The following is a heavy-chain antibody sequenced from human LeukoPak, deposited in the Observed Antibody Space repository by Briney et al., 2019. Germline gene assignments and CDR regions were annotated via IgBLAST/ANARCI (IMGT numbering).Heavy chain of an antibody. D-gene: IGHD2-15*01. CDR1: GFTFSSYA. Sequence: GGSLRLSCAASGFTFSSYAMSWVRQAPGKGLEWVSSISGSGSSTYYADSVKGRFTISRDKSKNTLYLQMNSLRAEDTAVYYCAKGKYCSGGSCTFDYWGQGTLVTVSS. J-gene: IGHJ4*02. V-gene: IGHV3-23*01. CDR3: AKGKYCSGGSCTFDY. CDR2: ISGSGSST.